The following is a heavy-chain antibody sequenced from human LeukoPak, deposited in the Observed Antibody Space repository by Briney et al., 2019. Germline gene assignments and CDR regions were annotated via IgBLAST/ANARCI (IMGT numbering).Heavy chain of an antibody. CDR1: GYVVTDYY. Sequence: ASVTVSCKTSGYVVTDYYMHWVRQAPGQGLEWMGWLRGDTGDTDSPQKFKGRVTMTRDTATNTAYMQLSRLTYDDTAIYFCARVRDNACDYWGQGTLATVSS. CDR3: ARVRDNACDY. V-gene: IGHV1-2*02. J-gene: IGHJ4*02. CDR2: LRGDTGDT. D-gene: IGHD1-1*01.